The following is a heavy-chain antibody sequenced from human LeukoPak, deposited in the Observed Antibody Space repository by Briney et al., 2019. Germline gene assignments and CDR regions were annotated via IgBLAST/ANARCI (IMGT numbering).Heavy chain of an antibody. CDR3: AKHCRTTGTTLVIFDY. D-gene: IGHD1-1*01. Sequence: PGGSLRLSCAASGFTFSSYWMGWVRQAPGKGLEWVSAISGSGGSTYYADSVKGRFTISRDNSKNTLYLQMNSLRAEDTAVYYCAKHCRTTGTTLVIFDYWGQGTLVTVSS. CDR1: GFTFSSYW. CDR2: ISGSGGST. V-gene: IGHV3-23*01. J-gene: IGHJ4*02.